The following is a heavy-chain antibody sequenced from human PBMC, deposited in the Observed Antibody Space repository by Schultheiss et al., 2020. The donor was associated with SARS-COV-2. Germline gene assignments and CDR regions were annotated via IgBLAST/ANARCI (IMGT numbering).Heavy chain of an antibody. CDR2: ISGSGGST. D-gene: IGHD7-27*01. Sequence: GESLKISCAASGFTFSSYAMSWVRQAPGKGLEWVSAISGSGGSTYYADSVKGRFTISRDNSKNTLYLQMNSLRAEDTDVYYCAKDTGDNWGISVDNWFDPWGQGTLVTVSS. CDR3: AKDTGDNWGISVDNWFDP. J-gene: IGHJ5*02. V-gene: IGHV3-23*01. CDR1: GFTFSSYA.